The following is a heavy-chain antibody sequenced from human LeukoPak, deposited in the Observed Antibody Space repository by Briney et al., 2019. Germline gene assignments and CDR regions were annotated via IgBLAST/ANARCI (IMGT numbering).Heavy chain of an antibody. D-gene: IGHD3-22*01. CDR2: IYYSGRT. CDR1: GDSVSRSDSY. V-gene: IGHV4-39*01. Sequence: SETLSLTXSVSGDSVSRSDSYWDWIRQPPGKGLDWIGTIYYSGRTYYSPSLKSRVTMSVDPSNNQFSLNLRSVTAADTALYYCARRRYYDGSGYLEWGQGTLLSVSS. J-gene: IGHJ1*01. CDR3: ARRRYYDGSGYLE.